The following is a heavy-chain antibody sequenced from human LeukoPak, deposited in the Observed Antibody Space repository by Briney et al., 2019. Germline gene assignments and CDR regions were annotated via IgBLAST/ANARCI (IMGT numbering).Heavy chain of an antibody. CDR3: ASLPTMTGRNDAFDI. J-gene: IGHJ3*02. CDR1: GGSISSGSYY. V-gene: IGHV4-61*02. Sequence: PSETLSLTCTVSGGSISSGSYYWSWIRQPAGKGLEWIGRIYTSGSTNYNPSLKSRVTISVDTSKNQFSLKLSSVTAADTAVYYCASLPTMTGRNDAFDIWGQGTMVTVSS. CDR2: IYTSGST. D-gene: IGHD1-14*01.